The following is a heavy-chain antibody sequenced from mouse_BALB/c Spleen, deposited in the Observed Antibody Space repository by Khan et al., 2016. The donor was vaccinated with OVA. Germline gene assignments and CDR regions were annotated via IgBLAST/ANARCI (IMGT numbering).Heavy chain of an antibody. CDR1: GFTFSTYT. D-gene: IGHD2-1*01. CDR2: ISSDGSYT. Sequence: EVELVESGGGLVKPGGSLKLSCAASGFTFSTYTMSWVRQTPEKRLEWVATISSDGSYTYYPDSVKGRFTISRDNAKNTLYLQMSSLKSEATAWYYGTRVNYGYFDVWGAGPTVTVSS. CDR3: TRVNYGYFDV. V-gene: IGHV5-6-4*01. J-gene: IGHJ1*01.